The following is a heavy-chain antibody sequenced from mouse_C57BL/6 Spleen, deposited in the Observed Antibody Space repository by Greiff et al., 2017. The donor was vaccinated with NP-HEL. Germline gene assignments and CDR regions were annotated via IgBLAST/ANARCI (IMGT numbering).Heavy chain of an antibody. D-gene: IGHD2-4*01. CDR3: ARGAIYYDYEGVFDY. J-gene: IGHJ2*01. Sequence: VQLQQSDAELVKPGASVKISCKVSGYTFTDHTIHWMKQRPEQGLEWIGYIYPRDGSTKYNEKFKGKATLTADKSSSTAYMQLNSLTSEDSAVYCCARGAIYYDYEGVFDYWGQGTTLTVSS. CDR2: IYPRDGST. V-gene: IGHV1-78*01. CDR1: GYTFTDHT.